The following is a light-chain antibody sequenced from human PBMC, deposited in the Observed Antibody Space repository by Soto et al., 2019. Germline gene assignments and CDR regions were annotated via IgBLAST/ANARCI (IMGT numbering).Light chain of an antibody. CDR2: DAS. V-gene: IGKV3-11*01. Sequence: EIVLTQSPATLSLSPGERATLSYRASHSVTSYLARYQQKPGQAPRLLIYDASNRATGIPARFSGSGSGTDFTLTISSLEPEDVAVYYCQQRSDWPPLTFGGGTKVEIK. J-gene: IGKJ4*01. CDR1: HSVTSY. CDR3: QQRSDWPPLT.